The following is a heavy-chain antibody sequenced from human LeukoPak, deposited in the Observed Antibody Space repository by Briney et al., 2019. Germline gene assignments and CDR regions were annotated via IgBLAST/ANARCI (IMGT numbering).Heavy chain of an antibody. J-gene: IGHJ3*01. D-gene: IGHD4-17*01. CDR2: IYYSGST. CDR1: GGSISSYY. CDR3: ARERRDYGDYVGPPLV. V-gene: IGHV4-59*01. Sequence: PSETLSLTCTVSGGSISSYYWSWIRQPPGKGLEWIGYIYYSGSTNYNPSLKSRVTISVDTSKNQFSLKLSSVTAADTAVYYCARERRDYGDYVGPPLVWGQGTMVTVSS.